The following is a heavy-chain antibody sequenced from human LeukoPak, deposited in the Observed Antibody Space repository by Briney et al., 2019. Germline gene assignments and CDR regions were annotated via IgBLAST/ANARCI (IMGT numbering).Heavy chain of an antibody. CDR1: GFTFSSYS. V-gene: IGHV3-21*01. Sequence: GGSLRLSCAASGFTFSSYSMNWVRQAPGKGLEWVSSISSISSYIYYADSVKGRFTISRDNAKNSLYLQMNSLRAEDTAVYYCARGSWSNEFDYWGQGTLVTVSS. D-gene: IGHD6-13*01. CDR2: ISSISSYI. J-gene: IGHJ4*02. CDR3: ARGSWSNEFDY.